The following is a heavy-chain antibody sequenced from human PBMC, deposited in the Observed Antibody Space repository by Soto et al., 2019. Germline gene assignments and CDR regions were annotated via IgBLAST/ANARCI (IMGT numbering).Heavy chain of an antibody. CDR3: AREENCRGGTCYSEYFHH. CDR2: VNPSVGTA. D-gene: IGHD2-15*01. CDR1: GYIFPANS. J-gene: IGHJ1*01. V-gene: IGHV1-46*01. Sequence: QVQLVQSGAEVKKPGASVRVSGKTSGYIFPANSMHWVRQAPGQGLEWRGVVNPSVGTAHYAQSFEGRVTLTRDTSTSTFYMELSSLRSEDTAVYYCAREENCRGGTCYSEYFHHWGQGTLVTDSS.